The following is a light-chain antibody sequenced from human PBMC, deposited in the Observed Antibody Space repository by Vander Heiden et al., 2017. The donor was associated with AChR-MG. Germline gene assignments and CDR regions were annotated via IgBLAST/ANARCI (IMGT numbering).Light chain of an antibody. Sequence: QLVLTQSPSASASLGASVQLTCTLSSGHSSYAIAWHQQQPEKGPRYLMKLNSDGSHSKGDGIPYRFSGSSSGAERYLTISSLQAEDESYYYCQTWGTGVVFGGGTKLTVL. J-gene: IGLJ2*01. V-gene: IGLV4-69*01. CDR3: QTWGTGVV. CDR1: SGHSSYA. CDR2: LNSDGSH.